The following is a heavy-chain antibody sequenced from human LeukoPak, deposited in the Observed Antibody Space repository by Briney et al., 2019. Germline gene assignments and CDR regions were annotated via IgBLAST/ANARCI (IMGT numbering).Heavy chain of an antibody. CDR2: ISSSSSYI. Sequence: GGSLRLSCAASGFTFSSYSMNWVRQAPGKGLEWVSSISSSSSYIYYADSVKGRFTISRDNAKNSLYLQMNSLRAEDTAVYYCARICSSTSCDPPYDYYGVDVWGRGTTVTVSS. V-gene: IGHV3-21*01. J-gene: IGHJ6*04. D-gene: IGHD2-2*01. CDR1: GFTFSSYS. CDR3: ARICSSTSCDPPYDYYGVDV.